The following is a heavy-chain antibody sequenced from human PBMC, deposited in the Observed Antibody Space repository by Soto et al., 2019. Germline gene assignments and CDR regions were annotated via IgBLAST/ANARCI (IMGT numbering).Heavy chain of an antibody. D-gene: IGHD3-9*01. V-gene: IGHV4-30-4*01. Sequence: QVQLQESGPGRVKPSQTLSLTCTVSGGSISSGDYYWSWIRQPPGKGLEWIGYIYYSGSTYYNPSLKSRVTISVYTSKNQFALKLSSVTAADTAVYYCARDHYVYDILTGYGYYYGMDVWGQGTTVTVSS. CDR3: ARDHYVYDILTGYGYYYGMDV. CDR1: GGSISSGDYY. J-gene: IGHJ6*02. CDR2: IYYSGST.